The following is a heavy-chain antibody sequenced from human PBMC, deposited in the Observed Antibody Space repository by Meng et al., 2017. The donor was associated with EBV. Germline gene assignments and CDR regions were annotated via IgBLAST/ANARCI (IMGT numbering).Heavy chain of an antibody. Sequence: QFYLVQSGAEGKKPGASVKVPCKASGYTFTSYGISWVRQAPGQGLEWMGWISAYNGNTNYAQKLQGRVTMTTDTSTSTAYMELRSLRSDDTAVYYCVRETSGYDFNWFDPWGQGTLVTVSS. V-gene: IGHV1-18*01. CDR3: VRETSGYDFNWFDP. CDR2: ISAYNGNT. CDR1: GYTFTSYG. J-gene: IGHJ5*02. D-gene: IGHD5-12*01.